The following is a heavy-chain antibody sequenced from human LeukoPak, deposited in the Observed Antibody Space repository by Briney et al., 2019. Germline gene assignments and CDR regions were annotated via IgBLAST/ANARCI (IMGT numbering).Heavy chain of an antibody. D-gene: IGHD3-10*01. CDR2: ISAYNGNT. V-gene: IGHV1-18*01. CDR1: GYTFTSYG. Sequence: ASVKVSCKASGYTFTSYGIRWVRQAPGQGLEWMGWISAYNGNTNYAQKLQGRVTMTTDTSTSTAYMELRSLRSDDTAVYYCARGDIWFGELPHRHPFDYWGQGTLVTVSS. CDR3: ARGDIWFGELPHRHPFDY. J-gene: IGHJ4*02.